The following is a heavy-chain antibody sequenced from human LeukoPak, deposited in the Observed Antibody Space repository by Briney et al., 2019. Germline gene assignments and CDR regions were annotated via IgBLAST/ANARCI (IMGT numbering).Heavy chain of an antibody. Sequence: GGSLRLSCAASGFTFSSYWMSWVRQAPGKGLEWVANIKQDGSEKCYVDSVKGRFTISRDNAKNSLYLQMNSLRAEETAIYYCVTTLYCSSVSCYWGAFDIWGQGTMVTVSS. CDR1: GFTFSSYW. CDR2: IKQDGSEK. D-gene: IGHD2-2*01. CDR3: VTTLYCSSVSCYWGAFDI. J-gene: IGHJ3*02. V-gene: IGHV3-7*01.